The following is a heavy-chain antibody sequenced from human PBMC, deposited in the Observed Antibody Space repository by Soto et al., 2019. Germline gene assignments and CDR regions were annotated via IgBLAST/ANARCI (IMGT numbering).Heavy chain of an antibody. J-gene: IGHJ4*02. V-gene: IGHV4-59*11. CDR1: GGPMSSHY. CDR3: ARADPDASVGF. CDR2: ISYSGSS. Sequence: SETLSLTCTVSGGPMSSHYWTWLRQPPGKGLEWIGYISYSGSSYYNPSLKSRVTISADTSRNQFSLRLTSVIAADTAVYFCARADPDASVGFWGQGTLVTVSS. D-gene: IGHD3-16*01.